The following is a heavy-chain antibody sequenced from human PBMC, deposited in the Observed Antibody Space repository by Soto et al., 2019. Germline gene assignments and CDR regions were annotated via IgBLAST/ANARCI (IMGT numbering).Heavy chain of an antibody. J-gene: IGHJ6*02. CDR3: ARDRAYCGGDCPYYYGLDV. V-gene: IGHV3-33*01. D-gene: IGHD2-21*02. CDR2: IWYNGNNK. Sequence: GGCLRLSCAGSGFIFSNYALHWFRQAPTKVLAWVAVIWYNGNNKYYADSVKGRFTVSRDNSKNTLYLQMNSLRAEDTAVYYCARDRAYCGGDCPYYYGLDVWGQGTTVTVSS. CDR1: GFIFSNYA.